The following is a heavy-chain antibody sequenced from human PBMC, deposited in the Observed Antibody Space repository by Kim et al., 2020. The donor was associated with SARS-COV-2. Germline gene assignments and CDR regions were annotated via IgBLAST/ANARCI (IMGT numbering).Heavy chain of an antibody. J-gene: IGHJ1*01. CDR1: GFTFSSYA. CDR3: AKAKDPYQLLYACFQH. D-gene: IGHD2-2*02. CDR2: ISGSGGST. Sequence: GGSLRLSCAASGFTFSSYAMSWVRQAPGKGLEWVSAISGSGGSTYYEDSVKGRFTISRDNSKNTLYLQMNSLRAEDTAVYYCAKAKDPYQLLYACFQHWGQGTLVTVSS. V-gene: IGHV3-23*01.